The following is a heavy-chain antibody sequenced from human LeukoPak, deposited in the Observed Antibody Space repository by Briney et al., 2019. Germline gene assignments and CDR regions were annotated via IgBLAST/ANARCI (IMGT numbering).Heavy chain of an antibody. V-gene: IGHV3-30*18. CDR1: GSTFSNFG. D-gene: IGHD3-22*01. Sequence: GGSLRLSCAASGSTFSNFGMHWVRQAPGKGLEWVAVISYDGKVTSYADSVKGRFTISRDNSKNTLYLQMNSLRAEDTAVYYCAKGEYYYDSSGYYYFDYWGQGTLVTVSS. CDR3: AKGEYYYDSSGYYYFDY. CDR2: ISYDGKVT. J-gene: IGHJ4*02.